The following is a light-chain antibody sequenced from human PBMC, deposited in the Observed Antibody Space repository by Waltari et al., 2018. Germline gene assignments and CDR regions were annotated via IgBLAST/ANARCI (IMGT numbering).Light chain of an antibody. CDR1: QSVSNY. CDR3: QQRRTWPLT. Sequence: DIVLTQSPATLSLSPGARATLSCWASQSVSNYLAWYQQKPGQAPRLLIYDTSNRATGIPARFSGSGFGTDFTLTITSLEPEDFAVYYCQQRRTWPLTFGGGTKVEIK. CDR2: DTS. V-gene: IGKV3-11*01. J-gene: IGKJ4*01.